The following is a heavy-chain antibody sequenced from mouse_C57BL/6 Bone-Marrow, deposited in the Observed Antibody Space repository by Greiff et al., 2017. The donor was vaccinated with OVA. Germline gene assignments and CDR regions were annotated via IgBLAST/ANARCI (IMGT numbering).Heavy chain of an antibody. CDR2: INYDGSST. Sequence: EVKLVESEGGLVQPGSSMKLSCTASGFTFSDYYMAWVRQVPEKGLEWVANINYDGSSTYYLDSLKSRFIISRDNAKNILYLQMSSLKSEDTATYYCARDQGGSSYYYAMDYWGQGTSVTVSS. V-gene: IGHV5-16*01. CDR3: ARDQGGSSYYYAMDY. CDR1: GFTFSDYY. J-gene: IGHJ4*01. D-gene: IGHD1-1*01.